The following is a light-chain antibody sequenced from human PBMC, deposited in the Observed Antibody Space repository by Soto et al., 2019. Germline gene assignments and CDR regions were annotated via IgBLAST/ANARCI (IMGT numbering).Light chain of an antibody. CDR2: DVN. Sequence: QSVLTQPRSVSGSPGQSVTISCTGTSSDVGAYDFVSWYQQHPGKAPKLMIYDVNKRPSGVPDRFSGSKSGNTASLTISGLQAEDEADYYCCPYAGTYTWVFGGGTQLTVL. V-gene: IGLV2-11*01. CDR1: SSDVGAYDF. CDR3: CPYAGTYTWV. J-gene: IGLJ3*02.